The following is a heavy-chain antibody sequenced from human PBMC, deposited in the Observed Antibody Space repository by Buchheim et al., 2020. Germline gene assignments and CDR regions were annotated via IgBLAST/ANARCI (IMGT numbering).Heavy chain of an antibody. CDR2: ISYDGSNK. Sequence: VQLVESGGGVVQPGRSLRLSCAASGFTFSSYGMHWVRQAPGKGLEWVAVISYDGSNKYYADSVKGRFTISRDNSKNTLYLQMNSLRAEDTAVYYCAKDDDYYGSGKQMGYFDYWGQGTL. V-gene: IGHV3-30*18. D-gene: IGHD3-10*01. J-gene: IGHJ4*02. CDR1: GFTFSSYG. CDR3: AKDDDYYGSGKQMGYFDY.